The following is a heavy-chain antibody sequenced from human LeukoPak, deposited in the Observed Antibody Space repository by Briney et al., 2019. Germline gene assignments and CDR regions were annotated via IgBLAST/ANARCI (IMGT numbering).Heavy chain of an antibody. CDR2: INQDGSHK. CDR3: ARDWGQQLATINMDV. D-gene: IGHD6-13*01. CDR1: GFTFSSRW. Sequence: GGSLRLSCAVSGFTFSSRWMAWVRQVPGKGPEWVANINQDGSHKYYVDSVKGRFTISGDNAKNSLYLQLNRLRVEDTAVYYCARDWGQQLATINMDVWGQGTTVTVSS. J-gene: IGHJ6*02. V-gene: IGHV3-7*03.